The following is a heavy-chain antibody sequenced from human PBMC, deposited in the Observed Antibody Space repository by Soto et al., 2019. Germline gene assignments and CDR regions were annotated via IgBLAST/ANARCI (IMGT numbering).Heavy chain of an antibody. J-gene: IGHJ5*02. D-gene: IGHD5-18*01. CDR2: ISGSGGST. Sequence: EVQLLESGGGLVQPGGSLRLSCAASGFTFSSYAMSWVRQAPGEGLEWVSAISGSGGSTYYADSVKGRFTISRDNSKNALYLQMNSLRAEDTAVYYCAKDGSYGRNWFDPWGQGTLVTVST. CDR3: AKDGSYGRNWFDP. CDR1: GFTFSSYA. V-gene: IGHV3-23*01.